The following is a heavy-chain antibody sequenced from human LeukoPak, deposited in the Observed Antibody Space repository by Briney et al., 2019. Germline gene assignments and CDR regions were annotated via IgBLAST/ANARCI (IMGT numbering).Heavy chain of an antibody. CDR2: ISSSSSYI. V-gene: IGHV3-21*01. Sequence: GGSLRLSCAASGFTFGTYSMSWVRQAPGKGLEWVSSISSSSSYISYADSMKGRFTVSRDNAKNSMYLQMNSLRAEDTGVYYCARDRRSESSGYYYSDYWGQGTLVTVSS. CDR1: GFTFGTYS. CDR3: ARDRRSESSGYYYSDY. J-gene: IGHJ4*02. D-gene: IGHD3-22*01.